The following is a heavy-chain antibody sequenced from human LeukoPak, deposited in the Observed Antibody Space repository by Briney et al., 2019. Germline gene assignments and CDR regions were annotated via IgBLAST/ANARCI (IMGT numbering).Heavy chain of an antibody. D-gene: IGHD2-21*01. V-gene: IGHV3-21*01. J-gene: IGHJ4*02. CDR2: ISSSGSYI. CDR1: GFTSRSYS. Sequence: GGSLRLSCAASGFTSRSYSMNWVRQAPGKGLECVSSISSSGSYIYYADSVKGRFTISRDNAKNSLYLQMSSLRAEDTAVYYCARALNLRTRGGVFHWGQGTLVTVSS. CDR3: ARALNLRTRGGVFH.